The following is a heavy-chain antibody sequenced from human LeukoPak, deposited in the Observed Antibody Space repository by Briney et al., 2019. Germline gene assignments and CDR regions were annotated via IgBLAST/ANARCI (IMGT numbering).Heavy chain of an antibody. V-gene: IGHV1-2*04. CDR1: GYTFTGHY. CDR3: ATSGTTESAFDI. J-gene: IGHJ3*02. CDR2: INPNSGGT. Sequence: GASVKVSCKASGYTFTGHYLHWVRQAPGQGPEWMGWINPNSGGTNCAQKFQGWVIMTRDTSISTAYMELSRLRSDDTAVYYCATSGTTESAFDIWGQGTLVTVSS. D-gene: IGHD1-7*01.